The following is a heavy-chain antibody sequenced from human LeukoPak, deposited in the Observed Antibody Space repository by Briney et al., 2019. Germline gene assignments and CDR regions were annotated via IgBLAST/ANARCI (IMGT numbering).Heavy chain of an antibody. CDR2: INRDGSTT. J-gene: IGHJ4*02. CDR1: GFTFSNYW. V-gene: IGHV3-74*03. Sequence: GGSLRLSCAAPGFTFSNYWVHWVRQAPGKGLEWVSRINRDGSTTKYADSVKGRFTVSRDNAKNTLNLQMNSLRAEDTAVYYCARDKKSGESSEIDYWGQGTLVTVSS. D-gene: IGHD3-10*01. CDR3: ARDKKSGESSEIDY.